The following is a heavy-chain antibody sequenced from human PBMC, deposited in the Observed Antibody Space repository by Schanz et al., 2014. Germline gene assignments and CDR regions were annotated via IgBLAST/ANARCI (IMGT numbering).Heavy chain of an antibody. CDR3: ARGPLGTSP. CDR1: GYTFISYG. V-gene: IGHV1-18*01. D-gene: IGHD5-12*01. CDR2: ISAYNGHT. Sequence: VQLVQSGAEVKKPGASVKVSCKASGYTFISYGIKWVRQAPGQGLEWMGWISAYNGHTDYAQKLQGRVTLTTDTSTSTAYMELSSLKSEDTAVYYCARGPLGTSPWGQGTLVTVSS. J-gene: IGHJ5*02.